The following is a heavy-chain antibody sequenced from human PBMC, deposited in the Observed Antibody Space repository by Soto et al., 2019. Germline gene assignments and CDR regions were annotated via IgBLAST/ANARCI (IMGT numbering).Heavy chain of an antibody. V-gene: IGHV1-18*04. CDR3: ARDRRGVSSSMDV. D-gene: IGHD6-19*01. Sequence: PVKVTCKASGYTFTSYGISWVRQAPGQGLEWMGWISAYNGNTNYAQKLQGRVTMTTDTSTSTAYMELRSLRSDDTAVYYCARDRRGVSSSMDVWGQGTTVTVSS. J-gene: IGHJ6*02. CDR2: ISAYNGNT. CDR1: GYTFTSYG.